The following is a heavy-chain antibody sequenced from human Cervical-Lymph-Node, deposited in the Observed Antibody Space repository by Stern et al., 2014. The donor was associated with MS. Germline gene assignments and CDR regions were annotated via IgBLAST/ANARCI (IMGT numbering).Heavy chain of an antibody. CDR1: GYNMASHYINFW. Sequence: EVQLVQSRAEVKKPGESLKISCKTSGYNMASHYINFWIGWVRQMLGGGLERIGIIYPRDSDTRFRPSVQCPVANSVDKSISTAHWQGSSLEASDTAMYYCAEIVETTTTSGPDDAFDIWGQGTMLIVSS. CDR3: AEIVETTTTSGPDDAFDI. V-gene: IGHV5-51*01. D-gene: IGHD5-24*01. CDR2: IYPRDSDT. J-gene: IGHJ3*02.